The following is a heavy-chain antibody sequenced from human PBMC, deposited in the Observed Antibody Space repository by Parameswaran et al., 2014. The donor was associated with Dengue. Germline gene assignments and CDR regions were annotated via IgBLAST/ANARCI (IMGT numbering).Heavy chain of an antibody. CDR2: INHSGST. V-gene: IGHV4-34*01. CDR3: ARGLQFLERTSAKLYYFGMDV. Sequence: RWIRQPPGKGLEWIGEINHSGSTKYNPSLKSRVTISVDTSKNQFSLKLSSVTAADTAVYYCARGLQFLERTSAKLYYFGMDVWGQGTTVTVSS. D-gene: IGHD3-3*01. J-gene: IGHJ6*02.